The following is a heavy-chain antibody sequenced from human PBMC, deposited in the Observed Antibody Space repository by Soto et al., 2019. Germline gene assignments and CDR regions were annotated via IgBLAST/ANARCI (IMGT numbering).Heavy chain of an antibody. V-gene: IGHV3-23*01. J-gene: IGHJ6*04. CDR1: GFTFSSYA. D-gene: IGHD3-10*01. CDR3: ARHYYGSGSYYREMDV. Sequence: EVQLLETGGGLLQPGGSLRLSCAASGFTFSSYAMSWVRQAPGKGLEWVSAMTGSGGSTYYADSVKGRFTISRDNSKNTLYLQTNSLRAEDTAVYYCARHYYGSGSYYREMDVWGKGTTVTVSS. CDR2: MTGSGGST.